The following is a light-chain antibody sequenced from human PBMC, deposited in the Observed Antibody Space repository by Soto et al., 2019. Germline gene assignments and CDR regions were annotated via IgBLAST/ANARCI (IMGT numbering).Light chain of an antibody. CDR3: SSYTTGSTLYV. V-gene: IGLV2-14*01. Sequence: QSALTQPASVSGSPGQSITISCTATSSDVGDYNYVSWYQQHPGKAPKLMIYDVIYRPSGVSNRFSGSKSGNTASLTISGLQAEDGADYSCSSYTTGSTLYVFGAGTKVTVL. CDR1: SSDVGDYNY. J-gene: IGLJ1*01. CDR2: DVI.